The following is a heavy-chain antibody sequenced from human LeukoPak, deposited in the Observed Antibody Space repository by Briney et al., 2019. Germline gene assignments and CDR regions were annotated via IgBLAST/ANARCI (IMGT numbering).Heavy chain of an antibody. CDR2: INPNSGGT. CDR3: ARDTYYDYVWGSYRFDY. J-gene: IGHJ4*02. D-gene: IGHD3-16*02. V-gene: IGHV1-2*02. Sequence: GASVKLSCKASGYTFTVYYMHWVRQALGQGLEWMGGINPNSGGTNYAQKFQGRVTMARDTSISTAYMELSRLRSDDTAVYYCARDTYYDYVWGSYRFDYWGQGTLVTVSS. CDR1: GYTFTVYY.